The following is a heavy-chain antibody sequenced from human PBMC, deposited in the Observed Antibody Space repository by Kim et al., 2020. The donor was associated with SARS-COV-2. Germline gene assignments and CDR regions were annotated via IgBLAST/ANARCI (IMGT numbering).Heavy chain of an antibody. CDR2: IYYSGST. Sequence: SETLSLTCTVSGGSISSGGYYWSWIRQHPGKGREWIGYIYYSGSTYYNPSLKSRVTISVDTSKNQFSLKLSSVTAADTAVYYCARVVGISTIFGVVIETYFDYWGQGTLVTVSS. V-gene: IGHV4-31*03. J-gene: IGHJ4*02. CDR3: ARVVGISTIFGVVIETYFDY. CDR1: GGSISSGGYY. D-gene: IGHD3-3*01.